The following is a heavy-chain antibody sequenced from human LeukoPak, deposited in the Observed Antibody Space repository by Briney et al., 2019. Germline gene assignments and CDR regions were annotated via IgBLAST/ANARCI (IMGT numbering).Heavy chain of an antibody. V-gene: IGHV2-70*01. Sequence: SGPALVKPTQTLTLTCTFSGFSLSTSGMCVSWIRQPPGKALEWLALIDWDDDKYYSTSLKTRLTISKDTSKNQVVLTMTNMDPVDTATYYCARMAGTFHYYYGMDVWGQGTTVTVSS. CDR1: GFSLSTSGMC. CDR2: IDWDDDK. CDR3: ARMAGTFHYYYGMDV. J-gene: IGHJ6*02. D-gene: IGHD6-19*01.